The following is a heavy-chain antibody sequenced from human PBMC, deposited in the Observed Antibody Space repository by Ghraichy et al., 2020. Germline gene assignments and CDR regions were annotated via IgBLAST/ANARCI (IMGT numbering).Heavy chain of an antibody. CDR1: GFRFSIYW. CDR3: ARQGYGLNSVDY. Sequence: GGSLRLSCKASGFRFSIYWIGWVRQMPGKGLEWMGIINPGDSDTRYSPSFQGQVTISADKSISTAYLQWSSLKASDTAMYYCARQGYGLNSVDYWGQGTLVTVSS. V-gene: IGHV5-51*01. J-gene: IGHJ4*02. D-gene: IGHD4-23*01. CDR2: INPGDSDT.